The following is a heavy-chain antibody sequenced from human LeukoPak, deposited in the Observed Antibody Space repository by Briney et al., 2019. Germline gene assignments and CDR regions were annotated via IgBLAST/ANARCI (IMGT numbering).Heavy chain of an antibody. CDR3: ALAPNSNWFDF. J-gene: IGHJ5*01. CDR2: IHYSGSR. V-gene: IGHV4-59*03. CDR1: GDSPSNFY. Sequence: SETLSLTCTVSGDSPSNFYWNWIRQSPGKGLEWIGNIHYSGSRVYNPSLKGRVTISIDTSRRQFFLRLNSVTAADTAVYFCALAPNSNWFDFWGPGTLVTVSS. D-gene: IGHD2-8*01.